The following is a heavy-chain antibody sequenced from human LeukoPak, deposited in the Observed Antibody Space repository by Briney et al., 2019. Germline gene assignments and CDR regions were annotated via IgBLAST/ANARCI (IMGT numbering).Heavy chain of an antibody. J-gene: IGHJ6*02. CDR3: ARADDFWSGYYLF. CDR1: GGTFSSYA. V-gene: IGHV1-69*04. CDR2: IIPILGIA. D-gene: IGHD3-3*01. Sequence: GASVKVSCKASGGTFSSYAISWVRQAPGQGLEWMGRIIPILGIANYAQKFQGRVTITADKSTSTAYMELSSLRSEDTAVYHCARADDFWSGYYLFWGQGTAVTVSS.